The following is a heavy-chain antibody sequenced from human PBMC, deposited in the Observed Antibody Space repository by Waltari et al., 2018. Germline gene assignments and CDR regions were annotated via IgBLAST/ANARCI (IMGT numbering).Heavy chain of an antibody. J-gene: IGHJ4*02. D-gene: IGHD1-20*01. CDR1: GFTFSSYG. CDR2: IWYDGSNK. V-gene: IGHV3-33*01. CDR3: ARDFGITGTTSPDFDY. Sequence: QVQLVESGGGVVQPGRSLRLSCAASGFTFSSYGMHWVRQAPGKGLEWVAVIWYDGSNKYYADSVKGRFTISRDNAKNSLYLQMNSLRAEDTAVYYCARDFGITGTTSPDFDYWGQGTLVTVSS.